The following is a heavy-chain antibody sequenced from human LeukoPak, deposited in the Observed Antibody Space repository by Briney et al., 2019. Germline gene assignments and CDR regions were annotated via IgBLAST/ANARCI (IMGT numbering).Heavy chain of an antibody. CDR3: AKCYYDSSGYYFGAFDI. V-gene: IGHV3-23*01. CDR2: ISGSGGST. D-gene: IGHD3-22*01. J-gene: IGHJ3*02. Sequence: GGSLRLSCAASGFTFSSYAMSWVRQAPGKGLEWVSAISGSGGSTYYADSVKGRFTISRDNSKNTLYLQMSRLRAEDTAVYYCAKCYYDSSGYYFGAFDIWGQGTMVTVSS. CDR1: GFTFSSYA.